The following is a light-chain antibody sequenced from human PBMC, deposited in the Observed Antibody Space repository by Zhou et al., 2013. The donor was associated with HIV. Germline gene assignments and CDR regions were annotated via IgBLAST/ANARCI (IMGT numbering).Light chain of an antibody. CDR1: QSVSSY. Sequence: ETVMTQSPATLSVSPGERATLSCRASQSVSSYLAWYQQKPGQAPRLLIYGASTRATGIPARFSGSGSGTEFTLTISSLETEDFAVYYCQQRSFWLTFGGGTKVEIK. V-gene: IGKV3-15*01. J-gene: IGKJ4*01. CDR3: QQRSFWLT. CDR2: GAS.